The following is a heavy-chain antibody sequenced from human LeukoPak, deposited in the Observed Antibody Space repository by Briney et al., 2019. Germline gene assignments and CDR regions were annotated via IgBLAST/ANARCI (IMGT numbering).Heavy chain of an antibody. V-gene: IGHV4-34*01. CDR3: ARVPLGFREPFDY. CDR1: GGSFSNYF. D-gene: IGHD3-10*01. Sequence: SETLSLTCVVYGGSFSNYFWSWIRQPPGKGLEWIGEISPSGGTAYNPSLNSRVTISIDTAKSQFSLKVISVTAADTAVYYCARVPLGFREPFDYWGQGTLVTVSS. J-gene: IGHJ4*02. CDR2: ISPSGGT.